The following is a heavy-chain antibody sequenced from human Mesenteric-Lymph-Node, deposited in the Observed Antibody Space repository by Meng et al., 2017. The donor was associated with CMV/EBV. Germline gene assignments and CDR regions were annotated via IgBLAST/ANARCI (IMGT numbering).Heavy chain of an antibody. J-gene: IGHJ6*02. V-gene: IGHV3-23*01. CDR3: ARARVVGGMDV. D-gene: IGHD2-15*01. CDR2: ISGSGTIT. Sequence: GGSLRLSCATSGFTFSGYAMSWVRQAPGKGLEWVSSISGSGTITKYADSVKGRFTVSRDNSRNTLYLQMNSLRAEDTAVYYCARARVVGGMDVWGQGTTVTVSS. CDR1: GFTFSGYA.